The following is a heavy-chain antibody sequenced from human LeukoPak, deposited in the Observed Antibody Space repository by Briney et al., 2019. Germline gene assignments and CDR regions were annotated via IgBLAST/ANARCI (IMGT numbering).Heavy chain of an antibody. CDR1: GFTFSSYS. CDR2: ISSSSSYI. Sequence: PGGSLRLSCAASGFTFSSYSMNWVRQAPGKGLEWVSSISSSSSYIYYADSVKGRFTISRDNAKNSLYLQMNSLRAEDTAVYYCARELDIVASEVGYWGQGTLVTVSS. CDR3: ARELDIVASEVGY. V-gene: IGHV3-21*01. D-gene: IGHD5-12*01. J-gene: IGHJ4*02.